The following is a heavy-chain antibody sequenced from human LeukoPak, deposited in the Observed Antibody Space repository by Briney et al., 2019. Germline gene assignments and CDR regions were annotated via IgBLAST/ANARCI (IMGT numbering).Heavy chain of an antibody. J-gene: IGHJ5*02. V-gene: IGHV3-20*04. CDR1: GFTFDDYG. D-gene: IGHD2-21*01. CDR3: ARDIRDSDIVVVIASP. CDR2: INWNGGST. Sequence: QPGGSLRLSCAASGFTFDDYGMSWVRQAPGKGLEWVSGINWNGGSTGYADSVKGRFTISRDNATNSLYLQMNSLRAEDTALYYCARDIRDSDIVVVIASPWGQGTLVTVSS.